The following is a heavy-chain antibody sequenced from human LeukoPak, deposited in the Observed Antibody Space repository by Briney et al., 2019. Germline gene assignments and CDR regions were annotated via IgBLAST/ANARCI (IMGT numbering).Heavy chain of an antibody. CDR1: GFTFSSYA. D-gene: IGHD2-2*02. CDR3: AKGRTAYCSSTSCYTSDY. CDR2: ISGSGGST. Sequence: PGASLRLSCAASGFTFSSYAMSWVRQAPGKGLEWVSAISGSGGSTYYADSVKGRFTISRDNPKNTLYLQMNRLRAEHTAVYYCAKGRTAYCSSTSCYTSDYWGQGTLVTVSS. J-gene: IGHJ4*02. V-gene: IGHV3-23*01.